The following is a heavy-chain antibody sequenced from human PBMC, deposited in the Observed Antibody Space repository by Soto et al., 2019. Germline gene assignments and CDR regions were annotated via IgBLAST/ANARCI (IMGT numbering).Heavy chain of an antibody. Sequence: TLSLTCTVSGGSISSGGYYWSWIRQHPGKGLEWIGYIYYSGSTYYNPSLKSRVTISVDTSKNQFSLKLSSVTAADTAVYYCARAILTTVHAFDIWGQGTMVTVSS. J-gene: IGHJ3*02. CDR3: ARAILTTVHAFDI. V-gene: IGHV4-31*03. CDR1: GGSISSGGYY. D-gene: IGHD4-17*01. CDR2: IYYSGST.